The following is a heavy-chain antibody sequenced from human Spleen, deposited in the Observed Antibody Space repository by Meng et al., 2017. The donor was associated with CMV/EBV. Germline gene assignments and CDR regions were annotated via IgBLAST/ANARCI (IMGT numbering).Heavy chain of an antibody. Sequence: SISSGDYFWGWIRQSPGKGLESIGFIYYSGSTYYNPSLKSRVAISVDTSKNELSLKLTSVTAADTAVYYCARTTYYDFWSGFHHYFDYWGQGTLVTVSS. D-gene: IGHD3-3*01. V-gene: IGHV4-30-4*01. CDR2: IYYSGST. CDR3: ARTTYYDFWSGFHHYFDY. J-gene: IGHJ4*02. CDR1: SISSGDYF.